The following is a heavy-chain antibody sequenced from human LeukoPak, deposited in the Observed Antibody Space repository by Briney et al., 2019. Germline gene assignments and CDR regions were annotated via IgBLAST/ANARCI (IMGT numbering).Heavy chain of an antibody. D-gene: IGHD2-15*01. J-gene: IGHJ4*02. CDR1: GGSISRGYY. V-gene: IGHV4-31*03. Sequence: PSQTLSLTCTVSGGSISRGYYWNWIRQHPGKGLEWIGHIYYSGTTYYNPSLKSRVTISVDTSKNQFSLKVIPVSAADTAVYYCASRYCSGGSCYGTLDYWGQGTLVAVSS. CDR2: IYYSGTT. CDR3: ASRYCSGGSCYGTLDY.